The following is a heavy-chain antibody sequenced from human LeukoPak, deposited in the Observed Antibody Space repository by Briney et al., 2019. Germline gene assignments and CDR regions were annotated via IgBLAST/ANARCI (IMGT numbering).Heavy chain of an antibody. CDR3: TTDDDIAAAGYYYYMDV. D-gene: IGHD6-13*01. CDR1: GFTFSNAW. CDR2: IKSKTDGGTT. V-gene: IGHV3-15*01. J-gene: IGHJ6*03. Sequence: GGSLRLSCAASGFTFSNAWMSWVRQAPGKGLEWVGRIKSKTDGGTTDYAAPVKGRFTISRDDSKNTLYLQMNSLKTEDTAVYYCTTDDDIAAAGYYYYMDVWGKGTTVTVSS.